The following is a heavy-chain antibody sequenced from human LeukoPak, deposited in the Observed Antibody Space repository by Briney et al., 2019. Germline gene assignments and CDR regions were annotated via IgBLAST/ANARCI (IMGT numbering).Heavy chain of an antibody. V-gene: IGHV3-23*01. CDR2: ISGSGGST. Sequence: GGSLRLSCAASGFTFSSYAMSWVRQAPGKGLEWVSAISGSGGSTYYADSVKGRFTISRDNTKNTLYLQMNSLRAEDTAVYYCAKAPTYYYDSSGYCFDYWGQGTLVTVSS. CDR3: AKAPTYYYDSSGYCFDY. D-gene: IGHD3-22*01. J-gene: IGHJ4*02. CDR1: GFTFSSYA.